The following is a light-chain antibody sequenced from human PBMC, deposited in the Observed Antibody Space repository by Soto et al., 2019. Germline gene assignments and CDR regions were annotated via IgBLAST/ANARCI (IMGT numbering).Light chain of an antibody. Sequence: DIQMTQSPSSLSASVGDRVTITCRASQSISGYLNWYQQKPGKAPNXLIYAASSLQSGVPSRFSGSGSGTDFTLTISSLQPEDFATYYCQQSYSTPKTFGQGTKVDI. J-gene: IGKJ1*01. CDR1: QSISGY. V-gene: IGKV1-39*01. CDR2: AAS. CDR3: QQSYSTPKT.